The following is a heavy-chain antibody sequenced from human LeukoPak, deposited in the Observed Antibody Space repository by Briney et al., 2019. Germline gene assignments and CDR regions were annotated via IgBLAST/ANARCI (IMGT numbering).Heavy chain of an antibody. J-gene: IGHJ3*02. Sequence: ASVKVSCKASGYTFKDYYIHWVRQVPGQGLEWMGRMNPDGGRTDYAQSFQGRVTMTSDMSIDTAYLDLTRLTSDDTATYFCTRNLVGYDPFDIWGQGTLVTVSS. CDR2: MNPDGGRT. CDR1: GYTFKDYY. CDR3: TRNLVGYDPFDI. V-gene: IGHV1-2*02. D-gene: IGHD1-26*01.